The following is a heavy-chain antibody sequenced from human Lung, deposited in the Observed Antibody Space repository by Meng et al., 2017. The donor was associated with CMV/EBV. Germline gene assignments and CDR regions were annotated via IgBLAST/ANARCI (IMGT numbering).Heavy chain of an antibody. D-gene: IGHD2-2*02. Sequence: SXXVSXKASGCTFSSYAFSWVRQAPGQGLEWMGGIIPIFSIANYAQKFQGRVTITTDESTSTAYMELSSLRSEDTAVYYCARDRTGDCSSTSCYNYYYYYGMAVWXQGTTVTVSS. V-gene: IGHV1-69*05. J-gene: IGHJ6*02. CDR3: ARDRTGDCSSTSCYNYYYYYGMAV. CDR2: IIPIFSIA. CDR1: GCTFSSYA.